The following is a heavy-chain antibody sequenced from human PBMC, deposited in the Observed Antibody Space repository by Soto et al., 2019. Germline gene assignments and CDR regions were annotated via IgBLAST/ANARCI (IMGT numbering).Heavy chain of an antibody. Sequence: SETLSLTCAVSGGSFTSNNWWTWVRQPPGQGLEWIGAIYRTGSTNYNPSLKSRVTISLDKSENQFSLKVTSLTAADTAVYYCASRDPGTSVDYWGQGTLVTAPQ. CDR1: GGSFTSNNW. CDR2: IYRTGST. V-gene: IGHV4-4*02. J-gene: IGHJ4*02. D-gene: IGHD1-7*01. CDR3: ASRDPGTSVDY.